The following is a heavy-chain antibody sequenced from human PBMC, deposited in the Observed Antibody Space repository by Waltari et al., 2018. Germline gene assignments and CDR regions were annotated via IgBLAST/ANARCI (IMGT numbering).Heavy chain of an antibody. Sequence: QVQLQESGPGLVKPSETLSLTCTVSGYSISSGYYWGWIRQPPGRGVEWIGAIDHSGTTYYTSSLNSRVIISVDKSKTQFSLSLRSVTAADTAVYYCAQDLGSRSSCAAVIYPFDYWGQGTLVTVCS. D-gene: IGHD2-2*01. CDR2: IDHSGTT. CDR1: GYSISSGYY. CDR3: AQDLGSRSSCAAVIYPFDY. V-gene: IGHV4-38-2*02. J-gene: IGHJ4*02.